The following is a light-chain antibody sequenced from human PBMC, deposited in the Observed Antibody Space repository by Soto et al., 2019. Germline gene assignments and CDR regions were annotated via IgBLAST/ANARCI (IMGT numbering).Light chain of an antibody. CDR1: QSVGNNY. CDR2: GAS. Sequence: EIVLTQSPGTLSLSPGERATLSCRASQSVGNNYLAWFQQKPGQAPRLLIHGASSRATGIPDRFSGSGSGTDFILTISRLEPEDFAVYYCQQYTSSPTFGQGTKVEIK. CDR3: QQYTSSPT. V-gene: IGKV3-20*01. J-gene: IGKJ1*01.